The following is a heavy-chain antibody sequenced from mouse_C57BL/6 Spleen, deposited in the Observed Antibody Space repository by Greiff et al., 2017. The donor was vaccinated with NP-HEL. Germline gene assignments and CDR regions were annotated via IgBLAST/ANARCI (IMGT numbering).Heavy chain of an antibody. CDR3: ARDHGNSLFAY. Sequence: EVQLVESGGGLVKPGGSLKLSCAASGFTFSSYAMSWVRQTPEKRLEWVATISDGGSYTYYPDNVKGRFTISRDNAKNNLYLQMSHLKSEDTAMYYCARDHGNSLFAYWGQGTLVTVSA. J-gene: IGHJ3*01. CDR1: GFTFSSYA. CDR2: ISDGGSYT. D-gene: IGHD2-1*01. V-gene: IGHV5-4*01.